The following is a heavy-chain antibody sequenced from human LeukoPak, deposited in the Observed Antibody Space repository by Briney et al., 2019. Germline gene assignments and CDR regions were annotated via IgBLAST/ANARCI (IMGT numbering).Heavy chain of an antibody. CDR1: GGSFSGYY. V-gene: IGHV4-34*01. J-gene: IGHJ4*02. Sequence: SETLSLTCAVYGGSFSGYYWSWIRQPPGKGLEWIGEINHSGSTNYNPSLKSRVTISVDTSKNQFSLKLSSVTAADTAVYYCARSEGMAARFRYWGQGTLVTVSS. CDR3: ARSEGMAARFRY. CDR2: INHSGST. D-gene: IGHD6-6*01.